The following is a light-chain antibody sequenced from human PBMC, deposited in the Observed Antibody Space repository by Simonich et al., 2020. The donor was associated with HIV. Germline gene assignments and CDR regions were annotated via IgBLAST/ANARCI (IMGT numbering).Light chain of an antibody. CDR3: QSYDSRLSGPV. CDR2: GNR. Sequence: QSVLTQPPSVSGAPGQRVTISCTGSSSNIGAGYDVHWYQQLPGTAPKLLIDGNRNRPSGVPDRFSGSKSGTSASLAITGLQAEDEADYYCQSYDSRLSGPVFGGGTKLTVL. CDR1: SSNIGAGYD. V-gene: IGLV1-40*01. J-gene: IGLJ2*01.